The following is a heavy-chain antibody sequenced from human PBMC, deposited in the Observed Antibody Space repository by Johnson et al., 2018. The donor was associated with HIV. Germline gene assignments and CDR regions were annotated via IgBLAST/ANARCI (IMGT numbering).Heavy chain of an antibody. CDR3: ARGAMGNAFDI. D-gene: IGHD5-18*01. CDR2: IWYDGSNK. V-gene: IGHV3-33*01. Sequence: VQLVESGGGVVQPGRSLRLSCAASGFTFSSYGMHWVRQAPGKGLEWVAVIWYDGSNKYYADSVKGRFTISRDNSKNSLYLQMNSLRAGDTAVYYCARGAMGNAFDIWGQGTVVTVSS. J-gene: IGHJ3*02. CDR1: GFTFSSYG.